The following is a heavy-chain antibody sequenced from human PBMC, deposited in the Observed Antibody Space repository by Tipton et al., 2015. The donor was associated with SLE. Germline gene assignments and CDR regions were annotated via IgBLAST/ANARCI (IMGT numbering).Heavy chain of an antibody. D-gene: IGHD3-16*02. CDR1: GGSISSSSYY. CDR3: AREGGGIWGSYRDDAFDI. V-gene: IGHV4-39*07. CDR2: IYYSGST. J-gene: IGHJ3*02. Sequence: TLSLTCTVSGGSISSSSYYWGWIRQPPGKGLEWIGSIYYSGSTYYNPSLKSRVTISVETSKNQFSLKLSSVTAADTAVYYCAREGGGIWGSYRDDAFDIWGQGTMVTVSS.